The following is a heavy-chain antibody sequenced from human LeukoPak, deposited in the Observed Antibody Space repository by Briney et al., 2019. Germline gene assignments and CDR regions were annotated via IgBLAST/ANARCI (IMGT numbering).Heavy chain of an antibody. CDR2: MQYDGHNE. CDR1: GFTFSSYG. V-gene: IGHV3-30*02. D-gene: IGHD3-10*01. Sequence: GGSLRLSCVTSGFTFSSYGMHWVRQAPGKGLEWVAFMQYDGHNEYYIDSVKGRFSISRDNSHNTLYLQMNSLRAEDTAVYYCARDTVPRGSGSWGTGPWGQGTLVTVSS. CDR3: ARDTVPRGSGSWGTGP. J-gene: IGHJ5*02.